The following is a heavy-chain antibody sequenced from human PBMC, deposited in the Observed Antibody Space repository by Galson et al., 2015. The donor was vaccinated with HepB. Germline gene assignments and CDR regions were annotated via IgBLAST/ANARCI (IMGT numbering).Heavy chain of an antibody. V-gene: IGHV3-23*01. D-gene: IGHD3-10*01. CDR2: ISGSGGST. CDR1: GFTFSSYA. CDR3: ARESNYGSGSYYTLSYYYYGMDV. Sequence: SLRLSCAASGFTFSSYAMSWVRQAPGKGLEWVSAISGSGGSTYYADSVKGRFTISRDNSKNTLYLQMNSLRAEDTAVYYCARESNYGSGSYYTLSYYYYGMDVWGQGTTVTVSS. J-gene: IGHJ6*02.